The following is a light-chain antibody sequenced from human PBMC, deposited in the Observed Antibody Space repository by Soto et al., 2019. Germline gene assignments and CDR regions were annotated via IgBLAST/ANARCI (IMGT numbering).Light chain of an antibody. Sequence: QSALTQPPSASGSPGQSVTISCTGTSSDVGGYNFVSWYQQYPGKVPKLMVYEVNKLPSGVPDRFSGSKSGNTASLTVSGLQADDEADYYCTSYAGGNNVFGTGTKLTVL. J-gene: IGLJ1*01. CDR1: SSDVGGYNF. V-gene: IGLV2-8*01. CDR2: EVN. CDR3: TSYAGGNNV.